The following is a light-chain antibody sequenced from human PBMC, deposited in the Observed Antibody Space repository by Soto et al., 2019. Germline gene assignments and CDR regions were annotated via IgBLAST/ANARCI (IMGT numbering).Light chain of an antibody. CDR1: SSNIGSNT. CDR3: AAWDDSRVV. J-gene: IGLJ2*01. Sequence: QSVLTQPPSASGTPGQRVTISCSGSSSNIGSNTVNWYQQLPGTAPKLLIYSNNQRPSGVPDRFSGSKSSTSASLAISGLQSEDEADYYCAAWDDSRVVFGGGTKLTVL. V-gene: IGLV1-44*01. CDR2: SNN.